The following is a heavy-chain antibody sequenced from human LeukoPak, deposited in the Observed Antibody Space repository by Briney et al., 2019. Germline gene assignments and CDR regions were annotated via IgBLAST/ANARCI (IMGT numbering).Heavy chain of an antibody. CDR1: GFTVSSNY. V-gene: IGHV3-66*01. CDR3: ARWWELGNYFDY. Sequence: GRSLRLSCAASGFTVSSNYMSWVRQAPGKGLEWVSVIYSGGSTYYADSVKGRFTISRDNSKNTLYLQMNSLRAEDTAVYYCARWWELGNYFDYWGQGTLVTVSS. J-gene: IGHJ4*02. CDR2: IYSGGST. D-gene: IGHD1-26*01.